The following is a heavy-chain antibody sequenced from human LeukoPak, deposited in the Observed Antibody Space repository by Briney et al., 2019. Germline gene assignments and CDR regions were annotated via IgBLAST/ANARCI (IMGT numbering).Heavy chain of an antibody. CDR1: GFTFSTFW. D-gene: IGHD3-16*02. CDR3: ARDFFAFGGVIALLDY. Sequence: GGSLRLSCATSGFTFSTFWMHWVRQAPGKGLVWVSRINHDGSSTNYADSVEGRFTISRDNSKNTLYLQMNSLRAEDTAVYYCARDFFAFGGVIALLDYWGQGTLVTDSS. J-gene: IGHJ4*02. CDR2: INHDGSST. V-gene: IGHV3-74*01.